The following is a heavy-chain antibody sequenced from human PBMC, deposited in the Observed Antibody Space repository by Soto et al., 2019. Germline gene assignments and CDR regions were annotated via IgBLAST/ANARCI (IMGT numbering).Heavy chain of an antibody. D-gene: IGHD1-26*01. V-gene: IGHV4-31*03. J-gene: IGHJ6*02. CDR2: IYYSGST. CDR1: GGSISSGGYF. Sequence: QVQLQESGPGLVKPSQTLSLTCTVSGGSISSGGYFWSWIRQHPGKGLEWIGFIYYSGSTYYNPSLKRRVTISVDTSKNQFSLQLSSVTAADTAVYYGAREGGAPYYYYGMDVWGQGTTVTVSS. CDR3: AREGGAPYYYYGMDV.